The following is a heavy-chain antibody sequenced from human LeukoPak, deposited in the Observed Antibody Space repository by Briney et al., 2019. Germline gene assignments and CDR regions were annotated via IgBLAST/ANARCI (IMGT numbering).Heavy chain of an antibody. V-gene: IGHV1-18*01. D-gene: IGHD3-16*01. Sequence: ATVKVSCKASGYTFTSYGISGVRQAPGQGLECMGWISTYNGKTNYVDKFQGRVTMTTDTFTKTVYMHLRSLRSDDTALYYCARGPYYGDLNPDYFNYCGQGTLVTVSS. CDR3: ARGPYYGDLNPDYFNY. CDR1: GYTFTSYG. CDR2: ISTYNGKT. J-gene: IGHJ4*02.